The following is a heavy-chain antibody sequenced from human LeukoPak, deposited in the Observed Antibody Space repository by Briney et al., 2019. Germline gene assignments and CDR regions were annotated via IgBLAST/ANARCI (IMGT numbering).Heavy chain of an antibody. Sequence: ASVKVSCKASVGTHSSYAISWVRPAAGQGLEWMGGIIRIFGTANYAQKFQGRVTITADESTSTAYMELSSLRSEDTAVYYCARASSALELRYFDIDYWGQGTLVTVSS. J-gene: IGHJ4*02. CDR3: ARASSALELRYFDIDY. D-gene: IGHD3-9*01. CDR2: IIRIFGTA. V-gene: IGHV1-69*13. CDR1: VGTHSSYA.